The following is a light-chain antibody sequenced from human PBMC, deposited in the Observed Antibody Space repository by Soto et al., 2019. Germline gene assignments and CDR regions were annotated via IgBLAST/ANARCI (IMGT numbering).Light chain of an antibody. CDR2: SNN. J-gene: IGLJ3*02. CDR1: SSNIGSHT. Sequence: QSVLTQPPSASGTPGQRVTISCSGGSSNIGSHTVNWYQQLPGTAPKLLIYSNNERPSGVPDRFSASKSGTSASLAISGLQSEDEADYYCAAWDDSLNGWVFGGGTKVTVL. CDR3: AAWDDSLNGWV. V-gene: IGLV1-44*01.